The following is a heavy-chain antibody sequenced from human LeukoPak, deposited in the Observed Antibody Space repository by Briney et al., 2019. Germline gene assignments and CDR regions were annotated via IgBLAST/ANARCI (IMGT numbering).Heavy chain of an antibody. CDR1: GGSFSGYY. V-gene: IGHV4-34*01. J-gene: IGHJ4*02. CDR2: INHSGST. CDR3: ARGIRRGYGY. Sequence: PSETLSLTCAVYGGSFSGYYWNWIRQPPGKGLEWIGEINHSGSTNYNPSLKSRVTISVDTSKNQFSLKLSSVTAADTAVYYCARGIRRGYGYWGQGTLVTVSS. D-gene: IGHD5-12*01.